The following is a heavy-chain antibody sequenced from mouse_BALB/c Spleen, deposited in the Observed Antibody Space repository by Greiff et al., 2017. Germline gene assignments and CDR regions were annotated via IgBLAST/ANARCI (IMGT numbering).Heavy chain of an antibody. J-gene: IGHJ2*01. V-gene: IGHV1S135*01. CDR2: IDPYNGGT. Sequence: EVHLVESGPELVKPGASVKVSCKASGYAFTSYNMYWVKQSHGKSLEWIGYIDPYNGGTSYNQKFKGKATLTVDKSSSTAYMHLNSLTSEDSAVYYCARYYYGSSYVYFDYWGQGTTLTVSS. CDR1: GYAFTSYN. CDR3: ARYYYGSSYVYFDY. D-gene: IGHD1-1*01.